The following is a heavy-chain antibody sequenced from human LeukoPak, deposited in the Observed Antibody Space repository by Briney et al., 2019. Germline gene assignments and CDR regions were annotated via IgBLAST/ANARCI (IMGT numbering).Heavy chain of an antibody. CDR3: ARGLLDGYTHPAAFDI. V-gene: IGHV4-59*01. J-gene: IGHJ3*02. Sequence: PSETLSLTCTVSGGYISSYYWSWIRQPPGKGLEWIGYIYYSGSTNYNPSLKSRFTISVDTSKTQFSLQLSSVTAANTAVYYCARGLLDGYTHPAAFDIWGQGTMVTVSS. CDR2: IYYSGST. CDR1: GGYISSYY. D-gene: IGHD5-24*01.